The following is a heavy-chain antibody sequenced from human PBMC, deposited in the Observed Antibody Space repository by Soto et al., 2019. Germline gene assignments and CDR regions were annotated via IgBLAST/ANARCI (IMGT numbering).Heavy chain of an antibody. CDR1: GFTFSSYG. J-gene: IGHJ4*02. V-gene: IGHV3-30*18. D-gene: IGHD3-3*01. Sequence: PGGSLRLSCAASGFTFSSYGMHWVRQAPGKGLEWVAVISYDGSNKYYADSVKGRFTISRDNSKNTLYLQMNSLRAEDTAVYYCAKEIFLVWPTFLDYWGKGTLVTVSS. CDR3: AKEIFLVWPTFLDY. CDR2: ISYDGSNK.